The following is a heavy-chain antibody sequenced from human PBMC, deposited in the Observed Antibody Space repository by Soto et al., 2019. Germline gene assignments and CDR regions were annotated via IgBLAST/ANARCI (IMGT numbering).Heavy chain of an antibody. Sequence: QVQLVQSGAEVKKPGASVKVSCKASGYTFTSYDINWVRQATGQGLEWMGWMNPNSGNTGYAQKFQGRVTMTRNTSISTAYMELRSLRSEDTAVYYCARTSYSSGWSGLDYWGQGTLVTFSS. CDR3: ARTSYSSGWSGLDY. J-gene: IGHJ4*02. CDR1: GYTFTSYD. D-gene: IGHD6-19*01. CDR2: MNPNSGNT. V-gene: IGHV1-8*01.